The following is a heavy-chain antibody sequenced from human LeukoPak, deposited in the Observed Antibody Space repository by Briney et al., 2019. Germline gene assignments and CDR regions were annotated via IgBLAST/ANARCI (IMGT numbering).Heavy chain of an antibody. V-gene: IGHV3-7*01. Sequence: GGSLRLSCAASGFTFSNYWMSWVRQAPGKGLEWVANIKQDGSEKNYVDSVKGRFTISRDNAKNSPYLQMNSLRAEDTAVYYCANEGEIGYGYFYWGQGTLVTVSS. CDR3: ANEGEIGYGYFY. D-gene: IGHD5-18*01. CDR1: GFTFSNYW. J-gene: IGHJ4*02. CDR2: IKQDGSEK.